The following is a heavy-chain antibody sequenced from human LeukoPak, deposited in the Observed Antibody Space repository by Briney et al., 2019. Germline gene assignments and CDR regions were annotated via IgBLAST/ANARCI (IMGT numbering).Heavy chain of an antibody. D-gene: IGHD3/OR15-3a*01. CDR2: INHRGGT. J-gene: IGHJ4*02. V-gene: IGHV4-34*01. CDR3: ARVGLDWGSIDY. CDR1: GGSFSPYY. Sequence: PSETLSLTCTVYGGSFSPYYWNWIRQPPGKGLEWIGEINHRGGTTYNPSLKSRVTISLDTSKNQFSLKLSSVTAADTAVYYCARVGLDWGSIDYWGQGTLVTVSS.